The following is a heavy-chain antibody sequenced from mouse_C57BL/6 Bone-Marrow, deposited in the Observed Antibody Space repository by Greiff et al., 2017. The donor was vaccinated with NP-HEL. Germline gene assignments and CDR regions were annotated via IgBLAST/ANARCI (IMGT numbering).Heavy chain of an antibody. V-gene: IGHV1-76*01. CDR2: IYPGSGNT. Sequence: QVQLKESGAELVRPGASVKLSCKASGYTFTDYYINWVKQRPGQGLEWIARIYPGSGNTYYNEKFKGKATLTAEKSSSTAYMQLSSLTSEDSAVYFCARSIYYDYPLYAMDYWGQGTSVTVSS. D-gene: IGHD2-4*01. CDR1: GYTFTDYY. CDR3: ARSIYYDYPLYAMDY. J-gene: IGHJ4*01.